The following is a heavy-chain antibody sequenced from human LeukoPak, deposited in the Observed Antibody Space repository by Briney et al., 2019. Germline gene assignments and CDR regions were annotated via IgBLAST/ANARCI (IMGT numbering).Heavy chain of an antibody. V-gene: IGHV4-38-2*01. J-gene: IGHJ4*02. Sequence: SASLSLTCAVSGYSISSGYYWGWIRQPPGKGLEWIGSIYHSGSTSYNPSLKSRVTISVDTSKNQFSLKLSSVTAADTAVYYCARQPDGSGSYYRPQMFDYWGQGTLVTVSS. D-gene: IGHD3-10*01. CDR3: ARQPDGSGSYYRPQMFDY. CDR2: IYHSGST. CDR1: GYSISSGYY.